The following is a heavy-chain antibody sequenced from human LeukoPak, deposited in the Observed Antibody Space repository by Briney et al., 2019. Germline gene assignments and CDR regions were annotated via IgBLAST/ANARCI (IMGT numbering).Heavy chain of an antibody. CDR2: ISYDGSHK. CDR1: GITFRSYG. D-gene: IGHD4-17*01. V-gene: IGHV3-30*18. Sequence: GRSLRLSCAASGITFRSYGMHWVRQAPGKGLEWVPVISYDGSHKYYADSVKGRFSISRDNSKNTLYLQMNSLRADDTAVYYCAKGARGDTVTSIVGLNWFDPWGQGTLVTVSS. CDR3: AKGARGDTVTSIVGLNWFDP. J-gene: IGHJ5*02.